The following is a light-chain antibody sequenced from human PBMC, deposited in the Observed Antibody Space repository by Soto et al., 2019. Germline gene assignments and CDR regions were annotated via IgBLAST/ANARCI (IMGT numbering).Light chain of an antibody. CDR3: SSYTSSSTLGV. CDR2: DVI. Sequence: QSVLTQPASVSGSPGQSITISCTGTSSDVGGYNYVSWFQHHPGKAPKLMIYDVINRPSGVSNRFSGSKSGNTASLTISGLQAADEADYYCSSYTSSSTLGVFGTGTKLTVL. V-gene: IGLV2-14*01. CDR1: SSDVGGYNY. J-gene: IGLJ1*01.